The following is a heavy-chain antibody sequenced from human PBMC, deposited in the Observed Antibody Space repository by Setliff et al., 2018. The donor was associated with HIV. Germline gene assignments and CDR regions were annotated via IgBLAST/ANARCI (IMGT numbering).Heavy chain of an antibody. J-gene: IGHJ4*02. CDR3: ARLRITMIMMLNYFDY. V-gene: IGHV1-2*06. CDR2: INPNNGGT. D-gene: IGHD3-22*01. Sequence: ASVKVSCKASGYTFTDYYIHWVRQAPGQGLEWMGRINPNNGGTNYAQKFQGRVTMTRDTSISTAYMELSRLRSDDTAVYFCARLRITMIMMLNYFDYWGQGTLVTVSS. CDR1: GYTFTDYY.